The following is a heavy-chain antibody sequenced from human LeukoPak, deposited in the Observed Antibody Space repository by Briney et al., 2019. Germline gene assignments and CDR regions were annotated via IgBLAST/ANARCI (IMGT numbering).Heavy chain of an antibody. Sequence: ASVKVSCKASGYTFTSYGISWVRQAPGQGLGWMGWISAYNGNTNYAQKLQGRVTMTTDTSTSTAYMELRSLRSDDTAVYYCARDRNDPPNFDYWGQGTLVTVSS. J-gene: IGHJ4*02. CDR1: GYTFTSYG. CDR2: ISAYNGNT. V-gene: IGHV1-18*01. CDR3: ARDRNDPPNFDY.